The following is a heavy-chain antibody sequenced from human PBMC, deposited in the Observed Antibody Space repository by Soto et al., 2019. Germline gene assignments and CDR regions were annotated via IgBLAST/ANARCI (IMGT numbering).Heavy chain of an antibody. D-gene: IGHD3-22*01. Sequence: SETLSLTCTVSGGSLSSSSYYWGWIRQPPGKGLEWIGSIYHSGSTYYNPSLKSRVTISVDPSKNQFSLILISVPAADTAVYYCARRKDYYDSSRYYNDAFDIWGQGTLVTVSS. V-gene: IGHV4-39*01. CDR3: ARRKDYYDSSRYYNDAFDI. CDR1: GGSLSSSSYY. CDR2: IYHSGST. J-gene: IGHJ3*02.